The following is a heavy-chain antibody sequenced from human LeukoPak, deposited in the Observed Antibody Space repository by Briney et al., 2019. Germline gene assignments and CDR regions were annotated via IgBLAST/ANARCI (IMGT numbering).Heavy chain of an antibody. CDR1: GGSISSGGYY. V-gene: IGHV4-31*03. J-gene: IGHJ4*02. Sequence: SQTLSLTCTVSGGSISSGGYYWSWIRQHPGKGLEWIGYIYYSGSTYYNPSLKSRVTISVDTSKNQFSLKLSSVTAADTAVYYCARGSSWYLHFDYWGQGTLVTVSS. D-gene: IGHD6-13*01. CDR3: ARGSSWYLHFDY. CDR2: IYYSGST.